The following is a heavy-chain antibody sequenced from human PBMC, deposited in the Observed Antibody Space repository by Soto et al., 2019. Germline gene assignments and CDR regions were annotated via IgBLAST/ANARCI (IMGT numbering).Heavy chain of an antibody. CDR3: VRDYLLSGFDT. V-gene: IGHV4-59*01. CDR2: VYYSGST. D-gene: IGHD3-16*02. J-gene: IGHJ5*02. Sequence: SETLSLTCSVSNGSISTYYWTWVRQPPGKGLEWIGYVYYSGSTNYNPSLKSRVAMSVDTSKNRFSLELKSVTAADTATYYCVRDYLLSGFDTWGQGTLVTVSS. CDR1: NGSISTYY.